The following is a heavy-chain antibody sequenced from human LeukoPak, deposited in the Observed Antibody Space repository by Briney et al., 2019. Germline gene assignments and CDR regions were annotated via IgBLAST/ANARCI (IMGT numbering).Heavy chain of an antibody. J-gene: IGHJ4*02. CDR2: ISGSGSNT. CDR1: GFTFSNYA. Sequence: GGSLRLSCVASGFTFSNYAMTWVRQAPGKGLEWVSVISGSGSNTDYADSVKGRFTISRDNSKNTLSLQMNSLRAEDTAVYYCVKDYDILTGYFDYWGQGTLVTVSS. CDR3: VKDYDILTGYFDY. V-gene: IGHV3-23*01. D-gene: IGHD3-9*01.